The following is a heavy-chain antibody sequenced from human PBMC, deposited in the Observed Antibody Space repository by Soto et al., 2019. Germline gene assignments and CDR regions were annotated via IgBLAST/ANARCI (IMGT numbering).Heavy chain of an antibody. D-gene: IGHD2-15*01. CDR1: GYTFRTHG. CDR3: ASRAGQFRAFGGPLDC. J-gene: IGHJ4*01. V-gene: IGHV1-18*04. CDR2: ISGYNGNT. Sequence: ASVKVSCKASGYTFRTHGVSWVRRAPGQGLEWMGWISGYNGNTNYAQKFQGRVTMTTETSTNTAYMELRSLRSDDTALYYCASRAGQFRAFGGPLDCWG.